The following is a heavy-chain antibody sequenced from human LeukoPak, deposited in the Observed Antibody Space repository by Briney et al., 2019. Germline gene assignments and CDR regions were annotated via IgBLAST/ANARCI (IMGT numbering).Heavy chain of an antibody. CDR1: GFTFSSYS. J-gene: IGHJ4*02. CDR3: ARDGSIGFGIAYGGNSELDY. CDR2: ISSSSSTI. D-gene: IGHD4-23*01. V-gene: IGHV3-48*04. Sequence: GGSLRLSCAASGFTFSSYSMNWVRQAPGKGLEWVSYISSSSSTIYYADSVKGRFTISRDNAKNSLYLQMNSLRAEDTAVYYCARDGSIGFGIAYGGNSELDYWGQGTLVTVSS.